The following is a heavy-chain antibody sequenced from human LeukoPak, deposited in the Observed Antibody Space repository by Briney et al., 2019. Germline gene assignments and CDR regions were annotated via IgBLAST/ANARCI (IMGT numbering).Heavy chain of an antibody. Sequence: GGSLRLSCAASGFTFSSYSMNWVRQAPGKGLEWVSSISSSSSYIYYADSVKGRFTISRDNAKNSLYLQMNSLRAGDTAVYYCARTYCSSTSCPYGMDVWGQGTTVTVSS. J-gene: IGHJ6*02. V-gene: IGHV3-21*01. CDR3: ARTYCSSTSCPYGMDV. CDR1: GFTFSSYS. CDR2: ISSSSSYI. D-gene: IGHD2-2*01.